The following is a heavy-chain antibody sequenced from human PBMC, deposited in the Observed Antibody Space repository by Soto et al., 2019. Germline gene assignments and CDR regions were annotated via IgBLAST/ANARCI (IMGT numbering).Heavy chain of an antibody. V-gene: IGHV3-48*01. Sequence: GGSLRLSCAASGFTFSSYSMNWVRQAPGKGLEWVSYISSSSSTIYYADSVKGRFTISRDNAKNSLYLQMNSLRAEDTAVYYCARAGIVVVPAAPSSIDYWGQGTLVTVSS. D-gene: IGHD2-2*01. CDR2: ISSSSSTI. J-gene: IGHJ4*02. CDR3: ARAGIVVVPAAPSSIDY. CDR1: GFTFSSYS.